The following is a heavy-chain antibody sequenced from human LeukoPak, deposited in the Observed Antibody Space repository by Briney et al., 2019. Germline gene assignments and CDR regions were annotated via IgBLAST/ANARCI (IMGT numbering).Heavy chain of an antibody. Sequence: TSETLSLTCSVSVYSISSGYYWGWIRQPPGKGLEWIGSMYYNGITYYSPSLKSRVTMSVDTSKNQFSLNLSPVTAADTAVYYCARHPGARYFDYWGQGILVTVSS. J-gene: IGHJ4*02. CDR2: MYYNGIT. D-gene: IGHD2-8*02. CDR1: VYSISSGYY. V-gene: IGHV4-38-2*02. CDR3: ARHPGARYFDY.